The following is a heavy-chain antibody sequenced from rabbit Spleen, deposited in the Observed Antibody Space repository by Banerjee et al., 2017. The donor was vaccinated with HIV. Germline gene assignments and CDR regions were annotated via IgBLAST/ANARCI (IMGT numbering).Heavy chain of an antibody. Sequence: QEQLVESGGGLVQPEGSLTLTCTASGFSFSSYYYMCWVRQAPGKGLEWIACIYISGGSTYYASWAKGRFTISKTSATTVTLQMTSLTAADTATYFCARGGYTYGYGFYPYPTGKFNLWGPGTLVTVS. CDR3: ARGGYTYGYGFYPYPTGKFNL. CDR2: IYISGGST. D-gene: IGHD6-1*01. V-gene: IGHV1S45*01. J-gene: IGHJ4*01. CDR1: GFSFSSYYY.